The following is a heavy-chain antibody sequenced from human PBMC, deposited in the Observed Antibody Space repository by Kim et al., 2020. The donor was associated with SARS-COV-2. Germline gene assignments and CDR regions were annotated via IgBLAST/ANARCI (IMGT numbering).Heavy chain of an antibody. D-gene: IGHD3-10*01. V-gene: IGHV1-46*01. CDR3: ARDLRAITMVRGTNYFDY. CDR1: GYTFTSYY. Sequence: ASVKVSCKASGYTFTSYYMHWVRQAPGQGLEWMGIINPSGGSTSYAQKFQGRVTMTRDTSTSTVYMELSSLRSEDTAVYYCARDLRAITMVRGTNYFDYWGQGTLVTVSS. CDR2: INPSGGST. J-gene: IGHJ4*02.